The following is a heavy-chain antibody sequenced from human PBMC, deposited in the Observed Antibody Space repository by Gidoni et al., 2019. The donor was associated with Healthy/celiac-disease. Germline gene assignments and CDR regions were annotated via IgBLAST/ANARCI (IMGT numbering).Heavy chain of an antibody. CDR1: GGSFIGYY. CDR2: IHHSGST. J-gene: IGHJ5*02. D-gene: IGHD2-2*01. CDR3: ASIDCSSTSCTQGWFDP. Sequence: QVQLQQWGAGLFKPSETRSLRCAVYGGSFIGYYWSWLRQPPGKGLEWSGGIHHSGSTNYHPSLKSRVTISVDTSKNQFSLKPSSVTAADTAAYYCASIDCSSTSCTQGWFDPWGQGTLVTVSS. V-gene: IGHV4-34*01.